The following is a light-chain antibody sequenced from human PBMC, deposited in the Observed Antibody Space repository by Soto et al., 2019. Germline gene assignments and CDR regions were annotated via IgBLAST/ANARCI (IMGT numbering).Light chain of an antibody. J-gene: IGLJ2*01. Sequence: QPVLTQPPSASGTPGQRVTISCSGSSSNIGSHSVDWYQQLPGTAPKLLMFRNNQRPSGVPDRFSGSKSGTSASLAISGLRSEDEADYYCAARDDSLNAVIFGGGTKLTVL. V-gene: IGLV1-44*01. CDR2: RNN. CDR1: SSNIGSHS. CDR3: AARDDSLNAVI.